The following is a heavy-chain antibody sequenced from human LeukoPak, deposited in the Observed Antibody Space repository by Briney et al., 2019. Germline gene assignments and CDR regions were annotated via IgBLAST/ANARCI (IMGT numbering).Heavy chain of an antibody. Sequence: PGKPLRLSCAASGFTFTAYAMHWVRQAPGKGLEWVALLAYDGTNEAYTNSVKGRFTISRDNSKNTVFLQMDNLRLDDTAVYYCARGGPLGDTNRFDFWGQGALVTVSS. V-gene: IGHV3-30*04. CDR3: ARGGPLGDTNRFDF. J-gene: IGHJ4*02. D-gene: IGHD2-8*01. CDR1: GFTFTAYA. CDR2: LAYDGTNE.